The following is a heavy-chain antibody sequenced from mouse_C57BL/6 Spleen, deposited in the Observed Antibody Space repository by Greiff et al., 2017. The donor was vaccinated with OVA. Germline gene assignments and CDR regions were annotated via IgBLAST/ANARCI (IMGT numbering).Heavy chain of an antibody. J-gene: IGHJ2*01. D-gene: IGHD2-3*01. CDR3: ARSDCYYVGNYFDY. V-gene: IGHV14-2*01. CDR2: IDTEDGEY. CDR1: GFNIKDYY. Sequence: VQLQQSGAELVKPGASVKLSCTASGFNIKDYYMHWVKQRTEQGLEWIGRIDTEDGEYKSAPKFQGKATITADTSSTTAYLQLSSLTSEDTAVYYCARSDCYYVGNYFDYWGQGTTRTVSS.